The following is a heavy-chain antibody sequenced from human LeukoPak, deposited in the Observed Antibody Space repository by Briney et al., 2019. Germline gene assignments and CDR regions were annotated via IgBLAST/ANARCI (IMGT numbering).Heavy chain of an antibody. D-gene: IGHD2-2*02. J-gene: IGHJ3*02. CDR1: GGSISSGGYS. Sequence: PSETLSLTCAVSGGSISSGGYSWSWIRQPPGKGLEWIGYIYHSGSTYYNPSLKSRVTTSVDRSKNQFSLKLSSVTAADTAVYYCARAIPSDAFDIWGQGTMVTVSS. CDR2: IYHSGST. CDR3: ARAIPSDAFDI. V-gene: IGHV4-30-2*01.